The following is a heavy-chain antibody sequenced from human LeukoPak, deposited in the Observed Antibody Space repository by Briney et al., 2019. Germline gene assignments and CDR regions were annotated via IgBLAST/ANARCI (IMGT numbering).Heavy chain of an antibody. J-gene: IGHJ4*02. D-gene: IGHD1-14*01. Sequence: ASETLSLTCTGSGGSISGYYWSWIRQPPGKGLEWIGYIYYSGSTNYNPSLKSRVTISVDTSKNQFSLKLSSVTAADTAVYYCARLTEYGGYWGQGTLVTVSS. CDR2: IYYSGST. CDR1: GGSISGYY. V-gene: IGHV4-59*01. CDR3: ARLTEYGGY.